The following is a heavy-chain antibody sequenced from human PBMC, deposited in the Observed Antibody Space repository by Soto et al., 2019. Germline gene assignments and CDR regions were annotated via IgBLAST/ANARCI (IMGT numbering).Heavy chain of an antibody. CDR2: IAVGSGYT. J-gene: IGHJ4*02. V-gene: IGHV1-58*01. Sequence: SVKVSCKASGFTFTSSAFQWVRQARGQRLEWIGWIAVGSGYTNYAQRFQDRVTLTRDMSTATTYMELSRLTSKDTAIYYCAADATAWQQMVPSDYWGQGTLVTVSS. D-gene: IGHD2-8*01. CDR1: GFTFTSSA. CDR3: AADATAWQQMVPSDY.